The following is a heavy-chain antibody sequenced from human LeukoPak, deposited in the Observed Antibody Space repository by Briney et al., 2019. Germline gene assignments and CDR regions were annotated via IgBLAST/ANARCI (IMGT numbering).Heavy chain of an antibody. Sequence: GSLTLSCAPSGSTFAIDAMTWVRQPPGKGLEWIGEVNLQGSTNYNPSLMGRVAISVDKSENHISLQLTSVTAADTAVYYGARDGGLYRPLDYSGGGTLVIVAS. J-gene: IGHJ4*02. V-gene: IGHV4-4*02. CDR1: GSTFAIDA. CDR2: VNLQGST. CDR3: ARDGGLYRPLDY.